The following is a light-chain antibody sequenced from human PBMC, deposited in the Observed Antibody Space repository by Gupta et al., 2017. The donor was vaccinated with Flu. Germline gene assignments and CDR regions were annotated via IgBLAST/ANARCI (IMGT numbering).Light chain of an antibody. Sequence: GRKVTISCSASSSHITSHYVSWYQQLPGAAPKLLIYEYSKRPSGIPDRFSGSKSGTSATLGITGLQTGDEADYYFPTWDSSLSGGVFGGGTK. V-gene: IGLV1-51*02. CDR3: PTWDSSLSGGV. CDR1: SSHITSHY. CDR2: EYS. J-gene: IGLJ3*02.